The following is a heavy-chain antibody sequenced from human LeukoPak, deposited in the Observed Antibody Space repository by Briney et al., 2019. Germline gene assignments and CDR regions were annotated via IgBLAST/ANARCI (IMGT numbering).Heavy chain of an antibody. V-gene: IGHV3-11*01. D-gene: IGHD1-26*01. Sequence: GGSLRLSCAASGFTFSDYYMSWIRQAPGKGLEWVSYISSSGSTIYYADSEKGRFTISRDNAKNSLYLQMNSLRAEDTAVYYCASSRTGSYYSVSDYWGQGTLVTVSS. CDR2: ISSSGSTI. CDR3: ASSRTGSYYSVSDY. CDR1: GFTFSDYY. J-gene: IGHJ4*02.